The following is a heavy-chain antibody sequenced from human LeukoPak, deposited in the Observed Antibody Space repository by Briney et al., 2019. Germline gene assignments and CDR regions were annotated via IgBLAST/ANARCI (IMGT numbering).Heavy chain of an antibody. V-gene: IGHV5-51*01. CDR2: IYPADSDA. CDR3: ARRGGGYVDF. CDR1: GYSFATYW. J-gene: IGHJ4*02. Sequence: GESLKIFCKGSGYSFATYWIGWVRQMPGKGLEWMGIIYPADSDARYSPSFQGQVTISADKSISTAYLQWGSLKASDTAMYYCARRGGGYVDFWGQGTLVTVSS. D-gene: IGHD2-15*01.